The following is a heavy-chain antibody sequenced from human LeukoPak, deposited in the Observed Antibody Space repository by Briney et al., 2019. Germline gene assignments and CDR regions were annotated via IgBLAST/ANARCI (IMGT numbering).Heavy chain of an antibody. CDR1: GGSISSGGYY. J-gene: IGHJ3*02. V-gene: IGHV4-30-2*01. Sequence: SETLSLTCTVSGGSISSGGYYWSWIRQPPGKGLEWIGYIYHSGSTYYNPSLKSRVTMSVDTSKNQFPLKLSSVTAADTAVYYCARGNGFWSGYYLDAFDIWGQGTMVTVSS. D-gene: IGHD3-3*01. CDR3: ARGNGFWSGYYLDAFDI. CDR2: IYHSGST.